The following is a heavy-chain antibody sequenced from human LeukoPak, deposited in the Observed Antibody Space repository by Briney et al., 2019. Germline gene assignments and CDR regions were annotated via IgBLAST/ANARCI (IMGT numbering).Heavy chain of an antibody. CDR2: INAGNGNT. CDR1: GYTFTSYA. CDR3: AREGGGLGHFDS. V-gene: IGHV1-3*01. D-gene: IGHD3-16*01. Sequence: ASVKVSCKASGYTFTSYAMHWVRQAPGQRLEWMGWINAGNGNTKYSQKFQDRVTMTSDTSTSTVYMDLSSLRSEDTAIYYCAREGGGLGHFDSWGQGTLVTVSS. J-gene: IGHJ5*01.